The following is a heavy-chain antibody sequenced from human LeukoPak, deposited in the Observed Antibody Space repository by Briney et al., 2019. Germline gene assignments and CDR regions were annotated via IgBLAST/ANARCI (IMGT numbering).Heavy chain of an antibody. Sequence: GGSLKLSCAASGFTFSGSAMHWVRQASGKGLEWVGRIRSKANSYATAYAASVKGRFTISRDDSKNTAYLQMSSLKTEDTAVYYCTRSLGGAYGMDAWGQGTTVTVSS. V-gene: IGHV3-73*01. CDR3: TRSLGGAYGMDA. CDR2: IRSKANSYAT. CDR1: GFTFSGSA. J-gene: IGHJ6*02. D-gene: IGHD3-10*01.